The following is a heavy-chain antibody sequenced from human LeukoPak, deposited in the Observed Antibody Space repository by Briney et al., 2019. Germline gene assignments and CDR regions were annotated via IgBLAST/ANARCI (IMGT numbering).Heavy chain of an antibody. D-gene: IGHD1-26*01. CDR1: GFTFSDYY. CDR3: AKDREWELLGYFDY. J-gene: IGHJ4*02. CDR2: ISSSGSTI. V-gene: IGHV3-11*01. Sequence: GGSLGLSCAASGFTFSDYYMSWIRQAPGKGLEWVSYISSSGSTIYYADSVKGRFTISRDNSKNTLYLQMNSLRAEDTAVYYCAKDREWELLGYFDYWGQGTLVTVSS.